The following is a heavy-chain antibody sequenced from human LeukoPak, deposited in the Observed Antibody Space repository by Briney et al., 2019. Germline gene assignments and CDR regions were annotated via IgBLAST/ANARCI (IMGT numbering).Heavy chain of an antibody. J-gene: IGHJ4*02. V-gene: IGHV4-34*01. D-gene: IGHD6-19*01. CDR3: ARGGSSGLTY. CDR2: INHSGST. CDR1: GGSFSGYY. Sequence: SETLSLTCAVYGGSFSGYYSSWIRQPPGKGLEWIGEINHSGSTNYNPSLKSRVTISVDTSKNQFSLKLSSVTAADTAVHYCARGGSSGLTYWGQGTLVIVSS.